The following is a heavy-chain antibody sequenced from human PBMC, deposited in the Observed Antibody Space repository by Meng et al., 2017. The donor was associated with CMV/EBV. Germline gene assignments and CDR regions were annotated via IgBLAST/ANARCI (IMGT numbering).Heavy chain of an antibody. CDR2: ISSSGSPI. CDR3: ARAGPHLGFDY. V-gene: IGHV3-48*03. D-gene: IGHD3-16*01. J-gene: IGHJ4*02. CDR1: GFTFSSYE. Sequence: GESLKISCAASGFTFSSYEMNWVRQAPGKGLEWVSYISSSGSPIYYADSVKGRFTISRDNAKNSLYLQMNSLRAEDTAVYYCARAGPHLGFDYWGQGTLVTVSS.